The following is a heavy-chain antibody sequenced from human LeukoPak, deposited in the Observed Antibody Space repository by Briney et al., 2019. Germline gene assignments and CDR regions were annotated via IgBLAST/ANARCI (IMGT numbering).Heavy chain of an antibody. CDR3: ARARGYNHGPQDYYFDY. Sequence: GGSLRLSCAASGFTFSSYGMSWVRQAPGKGLEWVSYIRSSSSTMYYADSVKGRFTISRDNAKSSLYLQMSSLRDEDTAVYYCARARGYNHGPQDYYFDYWGQGTLVTVSS. J-gene: IGHJ4*02. D-gene: IGHD5-18*01. CDR1: GFTFSSYG. CDR2: IRSSSSTM. V-gene: IGHV3-48*02.